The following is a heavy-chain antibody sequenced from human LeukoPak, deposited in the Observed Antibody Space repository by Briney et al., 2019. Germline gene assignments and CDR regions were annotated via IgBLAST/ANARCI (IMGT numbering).Heavy chain of an antibody. CDR1: GFTFSSYA. D-gene: IGHD3-9*01. J-gene: IGHJ4*02. CDR3: SKTYYDILTGYYSDY. CDR2: ISGSGGST. V-gene: IGHV3-23*01. Sequence: PGGSLRLSCAASGFTFSSYAMSWVRQAPGKGLEWVSAISGSGGSTYYADSVKRRFTISRDNSKNTLYLQMNSPRAEDTAVYYCSKTYYDILTGYYSDYWGQGTLVTVSS.